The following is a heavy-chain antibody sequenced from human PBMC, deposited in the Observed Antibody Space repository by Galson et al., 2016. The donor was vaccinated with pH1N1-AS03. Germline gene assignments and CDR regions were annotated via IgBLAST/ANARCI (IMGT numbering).Heavy chain of an antibody. CDR1: GFTFSGYS. Sequence: SLRLSCAASGFTFSGYSMNWFRQAPGKGLEWVSSISRSSTYVYYADSVKGRFTISRDNAKNSLFLQMHSLRAEDTAVYYCARTFPGRVVVVAAALQEGPDYWGQGTLLTVSS. D-gene: IGHD2-2*01. CDR2: ISRSSTYV. J-gene: IGHJ4*02. V-gene: IGHV3-21*03. CDR3: ARTFPGRVVVVAAALQEGPDY.